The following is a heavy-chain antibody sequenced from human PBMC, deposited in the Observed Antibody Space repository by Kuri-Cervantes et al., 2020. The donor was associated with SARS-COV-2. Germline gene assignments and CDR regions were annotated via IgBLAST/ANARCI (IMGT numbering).Heavy chain of an antibody. D-gene: IGHD6-13*01. CDR2: MNPNSGNT. CDR3: ARRFYGSSWYNYYYYGMDV. J-gene: IGHJ6*02. CDR1: GYTFTSYD. V-gene: IGHV1-8*01. Sequence: ASVKVSCKASGYTFTSYDINWVRQATGQGLEWMGWMNPNSGNTGYAQKFQGRVTITKNTSRSTAYMELSSLRSEDTAVYYCARRFYGSSWYNYYYYGMDVWGQGTTVTVSS.